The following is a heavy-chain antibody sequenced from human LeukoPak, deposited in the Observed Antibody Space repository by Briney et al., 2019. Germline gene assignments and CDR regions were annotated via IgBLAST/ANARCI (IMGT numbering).Heavy chain of an antibody. CDR1: GYTFTDYY. J-gene: IGHJ4*02. Sequence: ASVKVSCKTSGYTFTDYYIHWVRQARGQGVEWMGWINPNSGVTKNAQKFDRVTMTRDTSISTAYLELGSLRSDDTAVYYCARDPRGTYYSDYWGQGSLVTVSS. D-gene: IGHD1-26*01. CDR2: INPNSGVT. CDR3: ARDPRGTYYSDY. V-gene: IGHV1-2*02.